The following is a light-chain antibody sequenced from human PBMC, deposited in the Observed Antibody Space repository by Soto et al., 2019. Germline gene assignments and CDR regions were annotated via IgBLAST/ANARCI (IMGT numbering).Light chain of an antibody. V-gene: IGLV4-69*01. CDR2: LNSDGSH. CDR1: SGHSNYA. J-gene: IGLJ2*01. CDR3: QTWATGIQI. Sequence: QPVLTQSPSASASLGASVKLTCTLSSGHSNYAIAWHQQQREKGPRYLMKLNSDGSHSKGDGIPDRFSGSSSGAERYLTISSLQSEDEADYYCQTWATGIQIFGGGTKLTVL.